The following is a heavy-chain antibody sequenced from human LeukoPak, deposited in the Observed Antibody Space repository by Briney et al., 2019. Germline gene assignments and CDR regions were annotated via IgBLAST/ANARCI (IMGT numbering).Heavy chain of an antibody. CDR1: GGSISSYY. Sequence: SETLSLTCTVSGGSISSYYWSWIRQPPGKGLEWIGYIYHSGSANYNPSLKSRVTISVDTSKNHFSLKLSSVTAADTAVYYCARATDPFYSSSGAIWGQGTMVTVSS. J-gene: IGHJ3*02. V-gene: IGHV4-59*01. CDR2: IYHSGSA. D-gene: IGHD6-13*01. CDR3: ARATDPFYSSSGAI.